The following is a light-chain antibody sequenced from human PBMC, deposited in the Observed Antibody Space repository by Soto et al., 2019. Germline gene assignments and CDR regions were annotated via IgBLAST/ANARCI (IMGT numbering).Light chain of an antibody. CDR3: ASWDDSLSGGV. V-gene: IGLV1-44*01. CDR2: TDY. CDR1: NSNIGTYT. J-gene: IGLJ3*02. Sequence: QSVLTQPPSASGTPGQRVIISCSGSNSNIGTYTVNWYQQLPGTAPKLLIYTDYQRPSGVPDRFSGSRSGTSASLAISGLQSEDEADYYCASWDDSLSGGVFGGGTKVT.